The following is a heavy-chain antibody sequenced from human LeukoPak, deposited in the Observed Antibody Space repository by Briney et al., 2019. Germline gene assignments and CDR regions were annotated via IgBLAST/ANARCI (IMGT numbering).Heavy chain of an antibody. V-gene: IGHV3-7*01. Sequence: GGSLRLSCAASGFTFSSYWMSWVRQAPGKGLEWVANIKQDGSEKYYVDSVKGRFTISRDNAKNSLYLQMNSLRAEDTAVYYCARSAGYSSSWYGFDYWGRGTLVTVSS. CDR2: IKQDGSEK. J-gene: IGHJ4*02. CDR3: ARSAGYSSSWYGFDY. D-gene: IGHD6-13*01. CDR1: GFTFSSYW.